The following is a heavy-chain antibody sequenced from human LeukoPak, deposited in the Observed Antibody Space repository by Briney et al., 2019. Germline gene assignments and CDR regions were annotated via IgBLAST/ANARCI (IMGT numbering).Heavy chain of an antibody. CDR3: AKDPGVVPAHYFDY. CDR1: GFTFSSYA. J-gene: IGHJ4*02. D-gene: IGHD2-2*01. CDR2: TGSTGVST. Sequence: GGSLRLSCAASGFTFSSYAMNWVRQAPGKGLEWVSGTGSTGVSTFYADSVKGRFTVSRDNSKNTLSLQMNSLRAEDTAVYYCAKDPGVVPAHYFDYWGRGTLVIVSS. V-gene: IGHV3-23*01.